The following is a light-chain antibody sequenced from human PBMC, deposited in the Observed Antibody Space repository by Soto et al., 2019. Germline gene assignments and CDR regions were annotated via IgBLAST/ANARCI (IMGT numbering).Light chain of an antibody. J-gene: IGKJ1*01. CDR3: QQTFLSHPT. V-gene: IGKV1-39*01. CDR2: GAS. Sequence: DIQMTQSQSSLSASVGDRVTITCRASQSITNYLNWYQQKPGKAPKLLFSGASNLQSGVPSGFSGSGFGTDFTLTISSLQPEDFATYFCQQTFLSHPTVGQGTKVEIK. CDR1: QSITNY.